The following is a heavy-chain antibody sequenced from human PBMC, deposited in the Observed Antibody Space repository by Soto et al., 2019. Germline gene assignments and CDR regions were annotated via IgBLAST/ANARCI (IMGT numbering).Heavy chain of an antibody. J-gene: IGHJ6*02. V-gene: IGHV3-30*18. CDR3: AKSYSGSYYFYYGMDV. CDR1: GFTFGSYG. Sequence: GSLRLSCAASGFTFGSYGMHWVRQAPGKGLEWVAVISHDGSNKYYADSVKGRFTISRDNSKNTLYLQMNSLRAEDTAVYYCAKSYSGSYYFYYGMDVWGQGTTVTSP. D-gene: IGHD1-26*01. CDR2: ISHDGSNK.